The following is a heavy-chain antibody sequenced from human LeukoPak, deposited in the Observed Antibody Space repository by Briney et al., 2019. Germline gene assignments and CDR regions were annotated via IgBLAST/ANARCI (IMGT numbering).Heavy chain of an antibody. D-gene: IGHD2-15*01. CDR2: IKEDGREK. CDR1: GFCFSDFR. J-gene: IGHJ4*02. CDR3: ARGWGEKKYCRGGTSNNPKFDY. V-gene: IGHV3-7*04. Sequence: GGSLSLSCYASGFCFSDFRMTWDRQAPGKGLEWVANIKEDGREKYYVDSVKGRFTLSKDNAKNSVYLQMNSLGAEDTAVYYCARGWGEKKYCRGGTSNNPKFDYWGQGILVTVSS.